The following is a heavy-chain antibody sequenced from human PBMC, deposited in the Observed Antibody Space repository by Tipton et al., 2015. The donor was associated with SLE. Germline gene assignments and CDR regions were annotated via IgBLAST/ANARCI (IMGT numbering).Heavy chain of an antibody. D-gene: IGHD6-13*01. J-gene: IGHJ4*02. CDR3: TRHMIPGNTWSNFDF. CDR2: LYAGGST. Sequence: TLSLTCSVSGVSISTSRYYWGWIRQSPGQGLEWVGSLYAGGSTYFHPSLKSRASISADASKNHFSLKLNSVTAADTALYYCTRHMIPGNTWSNFDFWGQGTLDTVSS. CDR1: GVSISTSRYY. V-gene: IGHV4-39*01.